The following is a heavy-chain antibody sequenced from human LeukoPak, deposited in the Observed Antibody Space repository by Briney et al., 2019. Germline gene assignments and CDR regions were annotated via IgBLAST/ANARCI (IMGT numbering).Heavy chain of an antibody. V-gene: IGHV4-4*02. D-gene: IGHD3-16*01. CDR1: GGSITSGAW. J-gene: IGHJ5*02. CDR3: ARHYGP. CDR2: IYHGDFT. Sequence: SETLSLTCAVSGGSITSGAWWSWVRPPPGKGLEWIGQIYHGDFTNYNPSLKSRVTISVDTSKNQFSLKLNSVTAADTAVYYCARHYGPWGQGTLVTVSS.